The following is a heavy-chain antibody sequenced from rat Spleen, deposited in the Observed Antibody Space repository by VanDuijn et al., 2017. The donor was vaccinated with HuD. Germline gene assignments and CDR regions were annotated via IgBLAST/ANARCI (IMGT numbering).Heavy chain of an antibody. CDR3: SPLPGRNLYS. J-gene: IGHJ2*01. Sequence: EVQVVESGGGLVQPGRSLKLSCAASGFTFRNFDMAWVRQAPKNGLEWVASINWGGNSPYYPDNVKGRFTISRDNAKNALYLQMNNLRSEDTATYYCSPLPGRNLYSWGQGVMVTVSS. CDR1: GFTFRNFD. V-gene: IGHV5S10*01. D-gene: IGHD1-4*01. CDR2: INWGGNSP.